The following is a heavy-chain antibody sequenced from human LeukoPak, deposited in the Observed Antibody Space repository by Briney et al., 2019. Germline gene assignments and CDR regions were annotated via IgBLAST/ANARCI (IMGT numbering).Heavy chain of an antibody. CDR2: IKQDGSEK. D-gene: IGHD3-10*01. CDR3: AREGNYYGSGSYYNRQFDY. V-gene: IGHV3-7*01. J-gene: IGHJ4*02. Sequence: GGSLRLSCAASGFTFSSYWMSWVRQAPGKGLEWVANIKQDGSEKYYVDSVEGRFTISRDNAKNSLYLQMNSLRAEDTAVYYCAREGNYYGSGSYYNRQFDYWGQGTLVTVSS. CDR1: GFTFSSYW.